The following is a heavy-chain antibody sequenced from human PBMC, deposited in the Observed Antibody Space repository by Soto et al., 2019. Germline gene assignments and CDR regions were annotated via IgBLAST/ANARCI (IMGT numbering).Heavy chain of an antibody. Sequence: SETLSLTCTVSGGSISSSSYYWGWIRQPPGKGLEWIGSIYYSGSTYYNPSLKSRVTISVDTSKNQFSLKLSSVTAADTAVYYCAIFPRGYLTKNGFDPWGQGTLVTVSS. CDR3: AIFPRGYLTKNGFDP. CDR2: IYYSGST. V-gene: IGHV4-39*01. D-gene: IGHD3-22*01. J-gene: IGHJ5*02. CDR1: GGSISSSSYY.